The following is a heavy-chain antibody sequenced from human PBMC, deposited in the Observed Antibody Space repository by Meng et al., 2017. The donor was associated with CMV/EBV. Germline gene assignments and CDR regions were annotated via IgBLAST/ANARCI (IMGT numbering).Heavy chain of an antibody. V-gene: IGHV4-34*01. D-gene: IGHD6-6*01. CDR2: INHSGGT. Sequence: SETLSLTCAVSGGSFSGYYWTWIRQPPGKGLAWIGEINHSGGTDYNPSLKSRVTISIDTSKNQFSLKLTSVTAADTAVYYCARGGIADRPHYWGQGTLVTVSS. J-gene: IGHJ4*02. CDR3: ARGGIADRPHY. CDR1: GGSFSGYY.